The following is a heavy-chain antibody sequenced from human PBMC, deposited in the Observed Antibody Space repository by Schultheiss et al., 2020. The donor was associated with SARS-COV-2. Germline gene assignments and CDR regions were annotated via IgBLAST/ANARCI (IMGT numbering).Heavy chain of an antibody. D-gene: IGHD1-26*01. CDR2: IFHSGGT. CDR1: GDSISSGGYY. Sequence: SETLSLTCTVSGDSISSGGYYWSWIRQHPGKGLEWIGYIFHSGGTYYNPSLKSRVDISVDTSKNQLSLKLTSVTAADTAVYYCATGVGATTDAFAIWGQGTMVTVSS. CDR3: ATGVGATTDAFAI. J-gene: IGHJ3*02. V-gene: IGHV4-31*03.